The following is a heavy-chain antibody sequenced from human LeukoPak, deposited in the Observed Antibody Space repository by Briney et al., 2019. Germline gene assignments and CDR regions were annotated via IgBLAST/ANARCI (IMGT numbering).Heavy chain of an antibody. CDR2: ISGSSSYK. CDR3: ARLESGSYQY. D-gene: IGHD3-10*01. J-gene: IGHJ4*02. V-gene: IGHV3-21*01. Sequence: GGSLRLSCAVSGFTFSSYYMNWVRQAPGKGLEWVSSISGSSSYKHYADSVKGRFTISRDNAKNSLFLQLNSLRVEDTAVYYCARLESGSYQYWGQGTLVTVSS. CDR1: GFTFSSYY.